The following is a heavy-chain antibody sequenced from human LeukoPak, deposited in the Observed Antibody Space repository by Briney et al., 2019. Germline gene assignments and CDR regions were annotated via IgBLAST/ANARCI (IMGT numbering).Heavy chain of an antibody. J-gene: IGHJ3*02. D-gene: IGHD1-26*01. CDR3: ARDGSIVGATTDAFDI. CDR1: GGSISSYY. CDR2: IYYSGST. V-gene: IGHV4-59*01. Sequence: SETLSLTCTVSGGSISSYYWSWIRQPPGKGLEWIGYIYYSGSTNYNPSLKSRVTISVDTSKNQFSLKLSSVTAADTAVYYCARDGSIVGATTDAFDIWGQGTMVTVSS.